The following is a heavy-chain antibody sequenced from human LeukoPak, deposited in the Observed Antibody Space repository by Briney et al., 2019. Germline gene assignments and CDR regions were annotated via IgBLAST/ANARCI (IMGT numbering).Heavy chain of an antibody. J-gene: IGHJ5*02. Sequence: SETLSLTCAVYGGSFSGYYWSWIRQPPGKGLEWIGEINHSGCTNYNPSLKSGVTISVDTSKNQFSLKLSSVTAADTAVYYCARASRYCSGGSCYSRAINWFDPWGQGTLVTVSS. D-gene: IGHD2-15*01. CDR2: INHSGCT. CDR1: GGSFSGYY. V-gene: IGHV4-34*01. CDR3: ARASRYCSGGSCYSRAINWFDP.